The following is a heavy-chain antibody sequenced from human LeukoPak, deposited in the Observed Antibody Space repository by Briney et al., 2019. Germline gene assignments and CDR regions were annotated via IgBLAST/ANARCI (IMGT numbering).Heavy chain of an antibody. D-gene: IGHD4-17*01. Sequence: SETLSLTCAVYGGSFNEYYWSWIRQPPGKRLEWIGEVNHRGGTHYNPSLQSRVTVSADTWKSQFSLRLSSVTAADTAVYYCARVMTTVTTFKTYSYGMDVWGQGTTVTVSS. J-gene: IGHJ6*02. CDR3: ARVMTTVTTFKTYSYGMDV. CDR1: GGSFNEYY. V-gene: IGHV4-34*01. CDR2: VNHRGGT.